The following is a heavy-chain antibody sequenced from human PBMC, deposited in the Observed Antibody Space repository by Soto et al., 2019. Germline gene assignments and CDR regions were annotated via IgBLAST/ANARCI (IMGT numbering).Heavy chain of an antibody. CDR2: VYHSGST. D-gene: IGHD7-27*01. V-gene: IGHV4-31*03. Sequence: QVQLQESGPGLVKPSQTLSLPCSVSGESIRGGGHYWNWIRQFPGKGLEWIGYVYHSGSTHYNPSLRGRLIISIDTSTNQFSLRIISVTAADTALYYFERDTGLAPTVWGYWGHGTQVTVSS. CDR1: GESIRGGGHY. J-gene: IGHJ4*03. CDR3: ERDTGLAPTVWGY.